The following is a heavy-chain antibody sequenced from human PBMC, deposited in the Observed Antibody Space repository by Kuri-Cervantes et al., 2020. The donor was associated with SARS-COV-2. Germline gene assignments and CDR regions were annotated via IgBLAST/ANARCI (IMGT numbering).Heavy chain of an antibody. J-gene: IGHJ6*03. CDR3: AKDQLEQWLVYYYYMDV. CDR2: ISDSGDST. V-gene: IGHV3-23*01. D-gene: IGHD6-19*01. CDR1: GFTFSSYA. Sequence: ESLKISCAASGFTFSSYAMSWVRQAPGQGLEWVSGISDSGDSTNYADSVKGRFTISRDNSKNTVYLEMDSLRADDTAVYYCAKDQLEQWLVYYYYMDVWGKGTTVTVSS.